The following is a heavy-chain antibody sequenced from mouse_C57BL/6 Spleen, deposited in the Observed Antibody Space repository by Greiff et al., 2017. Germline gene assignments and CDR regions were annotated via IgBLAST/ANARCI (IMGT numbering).Heavy chain of an antibody. J-gene: IGHJ2*01. V-gene: IGHV3-8*01. Sequence: EVKVVESGPGLAKPSQTLSLTCSVTGYSITSDYWNWIRKFPGNKLEYMGYISYSGSTYYNPSLKSRISITRDTSKNQYYLQLNSVTTEDTATYYCARYRGSSGYYFDYWGQGTTLTVSS. CDR1: GYSITSDY. CDR3: ARYRGSSGYYFDY. D-gene: IGHD1-1*01. CDR2: ISYSGST.